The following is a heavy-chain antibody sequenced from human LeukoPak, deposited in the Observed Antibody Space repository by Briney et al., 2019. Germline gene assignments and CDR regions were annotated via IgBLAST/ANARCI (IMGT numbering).Heavy chain of an antibody. D-gene: IGHD3-16*02. CDR3: ARESYDYVWGSYRSPHAFDI. CDR1: GFTFRSYA. Sequence: GGSLRLSCAASGFTFRSYAMSWVRPAPGKGLEWVSAISGSGGSTYYADSVKGRFTISRDNSKNTLYLQMNSLRAEDTAVYYCARESYDYVWGSYRSPHAFDIWGQGTMVTVSS. V-gene: IGHV3-23*01. CDR2: ISGSGGST. J-gene: IGHJ3*02.